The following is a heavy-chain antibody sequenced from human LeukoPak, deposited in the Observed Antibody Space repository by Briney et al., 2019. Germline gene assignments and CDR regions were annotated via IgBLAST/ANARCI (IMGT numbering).Heavy chain of an antibody. V-gene: IGHV3-7*01. CDR3: ARGTTVSSSLLY. Sequence: GGSLRLSCAASGSTFSSYWMNWVRQAPGKGLEWVANIKQDGSEKYYVDSVKGRFTISRDNAKNSLYLQMNSLRAEDTAVYYCARGTTVSSSLLYWGQGTLVTVSS. CDR2: IKQDGSEK. CDR1: GSTFSSYW. J-gene: IGHJ4*02. D-gene: IGHD6-6*01.